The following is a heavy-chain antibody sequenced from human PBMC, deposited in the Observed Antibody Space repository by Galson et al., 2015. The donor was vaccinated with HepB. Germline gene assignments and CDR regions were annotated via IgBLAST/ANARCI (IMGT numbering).Heavy chain of an antibody. J-gene: IGHJ6*02. V-gene: IGHV3-21*01. Sequence: SLRLSCAASGFTFSSYSMNWVRQAPGKGLEWVSSISSSSSYIYYADSVKGRFTISRDNAKNSLYLQMNSLRAEDTAVYYCARDQGSSSWWGGVRDYYYGMDVWGQGTTVTVSS. CDR2: ISSSSSYI. D-gene: IGHD6-6*01. CDR1: GFTFSSYS. CDR3: ARDQGSSSWWGGVRDYYYGMDV.